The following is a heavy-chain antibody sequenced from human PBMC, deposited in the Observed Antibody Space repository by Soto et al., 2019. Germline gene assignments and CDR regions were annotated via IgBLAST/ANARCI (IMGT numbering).Heavy chain of an antibody. V-gene: IGHV6-1*01. D-gene: IGHD6-19*01. CDR1: GDSVSSNSAA. J-gene: IGHJ6*02. CDR2: TYYRSKWYN. Sequence: SQTLSLTCAISGDSVSSNSAAWNWIRQSPSRGLEWLGRTYYRSKWYNDYAVSVKSRITINPDTSKNQFSLQLNSVTPEDTAVYYCARDRRTGIAVAGNRSYYYYGMDVWGQGTKVTVSS. CDR3: ARDRRTGIAVAGNRSYYYYGMDV.